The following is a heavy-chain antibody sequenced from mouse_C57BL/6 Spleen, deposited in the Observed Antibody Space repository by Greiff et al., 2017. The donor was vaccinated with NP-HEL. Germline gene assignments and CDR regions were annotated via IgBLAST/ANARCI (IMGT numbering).Heavy chain of an antibody. D-gene: IGHD1-2*01. Sequence: QVQLQQSGAELVRPGASVTLSCKASGYTFTDYEMHWVKQTPVHGLEWIGAIDPETGGTAYNQKFKGKAILTADKSSSTAYMELRSLTSEDSAVYYCTRREELTTALDYWGQGTTLTVSS. J-gene: IGHJ2*01. CDR3: TRREELTTALDY. CDR1: GYTFTDYE. CDR2: IDPETGGT. V-gene: IGHV1-15*01.